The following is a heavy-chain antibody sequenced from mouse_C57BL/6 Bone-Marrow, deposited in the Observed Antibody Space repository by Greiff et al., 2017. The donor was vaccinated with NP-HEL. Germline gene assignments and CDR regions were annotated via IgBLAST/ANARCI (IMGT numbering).Heavy chain of an antibody. CDR2: IYPRSGNT. V-gene: IGHV1-81*01. D-gene: IGHD1-1*01. Sequence: QVQLQQSGAELARPGASVKLSCKASGYSFTSYGISWVKPRTGKGLEWIGEIYPRSGNTSYNEKFTGKATLTADKSSSTAYMELRSLTSEDSAVYLCSRGGGYYCGSSFLFDYGGQGTTLTVSA. CDR1: GYSFTSYG. J-gene: IGHJ2*01. CDR3: SRGGGYYCGSSFLFDY.